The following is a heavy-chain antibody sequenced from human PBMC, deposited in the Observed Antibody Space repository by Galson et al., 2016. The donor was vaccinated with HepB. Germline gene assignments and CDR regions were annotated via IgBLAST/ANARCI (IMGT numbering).Heavy chain of an antibody. CDR2: ISFDGSNA. CDR1: GFTFSDFG. Sequence: SLRLSCAASGFTFSDFGMHWVRQAPGKGLEWVAVISFDGSNAYYGDSVKGRFTISRDNSKNTLSLQMNSLRAEDTAVYYCAKERGDCSGGTCRYHDAFDIWGQGTMVTVSS. CDR3: AKERGDCSGGTCRYHDAFDI. V-gene: IGHV3-30*18. D-gene: IGHD2-15*01. J-gene: IGHJ3*02.